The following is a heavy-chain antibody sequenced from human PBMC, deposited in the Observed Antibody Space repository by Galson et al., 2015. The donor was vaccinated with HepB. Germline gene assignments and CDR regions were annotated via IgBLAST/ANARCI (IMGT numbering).Heavy chain of an antibody. CDR2: IIPIFGTA. D-gene: IGHD3-10*01. Sequence: SVKVSCKASGGTFSSYAISWVRQAPGQGLEWMGGIIPIFGTANYAQKFQGRVTITADESTSTAYMELSSPRSEDTAVYYCARDLVVARGGQGYYYYGMDVWGQGTTVTVSS. CDR1: GGTFSSYA. J-gene: IGHJ6*02. V-gene: IGHV1-69*13. CDR3: ARDLVVARGGQGYYYYGMDV.